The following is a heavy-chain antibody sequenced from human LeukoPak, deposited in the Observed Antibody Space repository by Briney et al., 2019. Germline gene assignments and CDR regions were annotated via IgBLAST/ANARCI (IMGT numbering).Heavy chain of an antibody. CDR2: ISGSGGST. CDR1: GLTFSSYA. V-gene: IGHV3-23*01. D-gene: IGHD3-10*01. Sequence: PGGSLRLSCAASGLTFSSYAMSWVRQAPGKGPEWVSAISGSGGSTYYADSVKGRFTISRDNSKNTLYLQMNSLRAEDTAVYYCAKWDGSGSPYFDYWGQGTLVTVSS. CDR3: AKWDGSGSPYFDY. J-gene: IGHJ4*02.